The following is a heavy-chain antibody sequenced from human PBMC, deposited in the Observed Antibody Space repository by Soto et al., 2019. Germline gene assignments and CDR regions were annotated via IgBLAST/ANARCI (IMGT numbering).Heavy chain of an antibody. CDR3: ARGCIAVTTHLCY. J-gene: IGHJ4*02. V-gene: IGHV1-18*01. Sequence: ASVKVSCEASGYTFNTYGITWVRQAPGQGLEWMGWINPYNGNTKFAQKLQDRVTMTTATSTSTAYMELASLRSDDTAVYYCARGCIAVTTHLCYWGQGTLVTAPQ. CDR1: GYTFNTYG. D-gene: IGHD4-17*01. CDR2: INPYNGNT.